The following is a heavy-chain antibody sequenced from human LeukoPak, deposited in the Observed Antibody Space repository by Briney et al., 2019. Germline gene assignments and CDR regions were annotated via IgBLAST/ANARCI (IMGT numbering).Heavy chain of an antibody. J-gene: IGHJ4*02. CDR1: GGSIRSYY. Sequence: SETLSLTCTVSGGSIRSYYWSWLRQPPGRGLEWIGYIDNSGSTTCNPSLKSRVLISVDTSKNQFSLKLSSVIAADTAVYYCARNGGGYSFDSWGQGTLVTVSS. D-gene: IGHD1-26*01. CDR3: ARNGGGYSFDS. V-gene: IGHV4-59*08. CDR2: IDNSGST.